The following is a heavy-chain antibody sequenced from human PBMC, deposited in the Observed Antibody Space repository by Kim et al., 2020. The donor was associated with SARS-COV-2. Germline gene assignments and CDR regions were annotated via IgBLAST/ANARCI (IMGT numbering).Heavy chain of an antibody. Sequence: SETLSLTCDVSVGSVSGYFWSWIRQPPGKGLHWIADIHSSGGTDCNPSLKSRLTVSVDTSRNQFSLKLSSVTAADTAIYYCARYGSRANLDFWCQGPLVTVSS. CDR3: ARYGSRANLDF. CDR2: IHSSGGT. V-gene: IGHV4-59*02. D-gene: IGHD3-10*01. J-gene: IGHJ4*02. CDR1: VGSVSGYF.